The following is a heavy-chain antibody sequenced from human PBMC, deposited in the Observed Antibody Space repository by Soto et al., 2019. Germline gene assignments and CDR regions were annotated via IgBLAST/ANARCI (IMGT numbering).Heavy chain of an antibody. CDR1: GDTFSFYS. V-gene: IGHV1-69*04. J-gene: IGHJ3*02. Sequence: SVKVSCKASGDTFSFYSINWVRQAPGLGLEWMGRVNPILSMANYAQRFQGRVTMTADKSTSTAYMELSSLRSEDTAVYYCARDREHDAFDIWGQGTMVTVSS. CDR3: ARDREHDAFDI. D-gene: IGHD1-1*01. CDR2: VNPILSMA.